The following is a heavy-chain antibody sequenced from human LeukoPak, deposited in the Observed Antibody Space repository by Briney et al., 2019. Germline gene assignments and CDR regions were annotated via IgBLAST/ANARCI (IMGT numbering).Heavy chain of an antibody. CDR3: AKEHNHYGDYVGPRYHYYMDV. CDR1: GFNFSTYG. D-gene: IGHD4-17*01. J-gene: IGHJ6*03. V-gene: IGHV3-30*02. Sequence: GRSLRLSCAASGFNFSTYGMHWVRQAPGKGLGWVSFIRYDVINKFVGDSVRGRFTISRDNSKNTLYLQINSLRGADTAVYYCAKEHNHYGDYVGPRYHYYMDVWGKGNTVTVSS. CDR2: IRYDVINK.